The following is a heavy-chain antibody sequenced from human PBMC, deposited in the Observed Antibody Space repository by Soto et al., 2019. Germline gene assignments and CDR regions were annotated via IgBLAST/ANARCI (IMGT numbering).Heavy chain of an antibody. D-gene: IGHD3-10*01. CDR3: ARVRGGDTHVFDF. CDR2: MYHTGST. Sequence: QLHLHESGPGLVKPSETLSLSCSFSGDSITRSGFYWAWIRRPPGKELEWIGSMYHTGSTYYKPSLERRLTTSVDTSKSQFSLRLTSMPAADAGVYFCARVRGGDTHVFDFWGQGARVTVSS. V-gene: IGHV4-39*01. J-gene: IGHJ4*02. CDR1: GDSITRSGFY.